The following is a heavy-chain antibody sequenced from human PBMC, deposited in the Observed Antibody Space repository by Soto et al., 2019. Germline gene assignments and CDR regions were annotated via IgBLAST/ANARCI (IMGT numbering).Heavy chain of an antibody. Sequence: EVQLVESGGGLVQPGGSLKLSCAASGFTFSGSAMHWVRQASGKGLEWVGRIRSKANSYATAYAASVKGRFTISRDDSKNTAYLEMNSPKTEDTAVYSCTGSSGSYCLGCIGYWGQGTLVTVSS. CDR2: IRSKANSYAT. CDR3: TGSSGSYCLGCIGY. V-gene: IGHV3-73*02. CDR1: GFTFSGSA. D-gene: IGHD1-26*01. J-gene: IGHJ4*02.